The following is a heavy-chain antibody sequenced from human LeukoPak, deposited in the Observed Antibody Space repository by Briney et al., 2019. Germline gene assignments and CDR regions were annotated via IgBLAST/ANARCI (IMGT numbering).Heavy chain of an antibody. V-gene: IGHV3-23*01. CDR3: AKDPDALDY. Sequence: LSLTCTLSGGSSSRSYWSWVRQAPGKGLEWVSAISDSGGSTYYADSVKGRFTISRDNSKNTLYLQMNSLRAEDTAVYYCAKDPDALDYWGQGTLVTVSS. CDR2: ISDSGGST. D-gene: IGHD1-14*01. CDR1: GGSSSRSY. J-gene: IGHJ4*02.